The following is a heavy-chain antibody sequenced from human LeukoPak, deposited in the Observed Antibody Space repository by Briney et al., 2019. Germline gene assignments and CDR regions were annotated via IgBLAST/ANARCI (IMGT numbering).Heavy chain of an antibody. CDR3: ASNGPLWCWELFFYYYYMDV. CDR2: IYYSGST. CDR1: GGSISSGDYY. D-gene: IGHD3-10*01. J-gene: IGHJ6*03. V-gene: IGHV4-30-4*08. Sequence: SETLSLTXTVSGGSISSGDYYWSWIRQPPGKGLEWIGYIYYSGSTYYNPSLKSRVTISVDTSKNQFSLKLSSATAADTAVDYCASNGPLWCWELFFYYYYMDVWGKGTTVTVSS.